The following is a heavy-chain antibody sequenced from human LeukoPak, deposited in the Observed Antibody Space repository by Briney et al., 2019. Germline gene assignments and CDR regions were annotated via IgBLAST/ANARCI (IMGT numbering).Heavy chain of an antibody. CDR3: AKAFGWELTDSVDY. J-gene: IGHJ4*02. D-gene: IGHD1-26*01. Sequence: GGSLRLSCAASGFTFSSYGMHWVRQAPGKGLEWVAVISYDGSNKYYADSVKDRFTISRDNSKNTLYLQMNSLRAEDTAVYYCAKAFGWELTDSVDYWGQGTLVTVSS. V-gene: IGHV3-30*18. CDR1: GFTFSSYG. CDR2: ISYDGSNK.